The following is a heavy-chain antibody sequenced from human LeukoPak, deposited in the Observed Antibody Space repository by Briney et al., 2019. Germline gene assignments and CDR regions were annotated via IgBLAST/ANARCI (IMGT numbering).Heavy chain of an antibody. CDR1: GYTFTTYG. Sequence: ASVKVSCKASGYTFTTYGISWVRQAPGQGLEWMGWISAYNGNTNYAQKFQGRVTITADESTSTAYMELSSLRSEDTAVYYCARVNSGSYYGDIWGQGTMVTVSS. J-gene: IGHJ3*02. CDR3: ARVNSGSYYGDI. V-gene: IGHV1-18*01. CDR2: ISAYNGNT. D-gene: IGHD1-26*01.